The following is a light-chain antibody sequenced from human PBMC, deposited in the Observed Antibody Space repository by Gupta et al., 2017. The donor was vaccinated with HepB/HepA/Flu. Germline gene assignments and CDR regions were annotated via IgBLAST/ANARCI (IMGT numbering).Light chain of an antibody. CDR1: SSNIGSNT. Sequence: QSVLTQPPSASGTPGQRVTISSSGSSSNIGSNTVNWYQQLPGTAPKLLIYGNNQRPSGVPDRFSGSKAGTSASLAISGLQAEDEADYYCAAWDDSRNGVIFGGGTKLTVL. CDR2: GNN. J-gene: IGLJ2*01. V-gene: IGLV1-44*01. CDR3: AAWDDSRNGVI.